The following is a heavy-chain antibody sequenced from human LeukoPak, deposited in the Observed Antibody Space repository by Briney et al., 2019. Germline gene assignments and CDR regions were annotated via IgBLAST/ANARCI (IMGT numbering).Heavy chain of an antibody. D-gene: IGHD3-22*01. CDR1: GGSFSGYY. CDR3: ARDPRYYYDSSGYIALLRRAPLHY. Sequence: PSETLSLTCAVYGGSFSGYYWSWIRQPPGKGLEWIGEINHSGSTNYNPSLKSRVTISVDTSKNQFSLKLSSVTAADTAVYYCARDPRYYYDSSGYIALLRRAPLHYWGKGTLVPVSS. V-gene: IGHV4-34*01. J-gene: IGHJ4*02. CDR2: INHSGST.